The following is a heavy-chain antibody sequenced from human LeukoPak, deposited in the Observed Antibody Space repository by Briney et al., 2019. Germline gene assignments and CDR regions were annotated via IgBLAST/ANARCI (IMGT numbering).Heavy chain of an antibody. J-gene: IGHJ4*02. CDR3: ARGGYSGYDYGY. CDR1: GFTFSSYE. Sequence: PGGSLRLSCAASGFTFSSYEMNWVRQAPGKGLEWVSYIGRSGSTIYYADSVKGRFTISRDNAKNSLYLQMNSLRAEDTAVYYCARGGYSGYDYGYWGQGTLVTVSS. D-gene: IGHD5-12*01. V-gene: IGHV3-48*03. CDR2: IGRSGSTI.